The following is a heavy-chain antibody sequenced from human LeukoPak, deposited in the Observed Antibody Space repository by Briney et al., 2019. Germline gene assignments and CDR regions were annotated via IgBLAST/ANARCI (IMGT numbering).Heavy chain of an antibody. J-gene: IGHJ4*02. CDR1: GGSISSGGYY. CDR3: ARASRRGVPAAMPFDY. D-gene: IGHD2-2*01. V-gene: IGHV4-31*03. CDR2: IYYSGST. Sequence: SETLSLTCTVSGGSISSGGYYWSWIRQHPGKGLEWIGYIYYSGSTCYNPSLKSRVTISVDTSKNHFSLKLSSVTAADTAVYYCARASRRGVPAAMPFDYWGQGTLVTVSS.